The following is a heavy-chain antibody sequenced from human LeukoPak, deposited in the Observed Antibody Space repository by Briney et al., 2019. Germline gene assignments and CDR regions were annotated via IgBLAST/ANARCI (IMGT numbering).Heavy chain of an antibody. CDR1: VNSMSGYH. D-gene: IGHD2-21*02. CDR2: IYASGST. J-gene: IGHJ6*03. CDR3: ARHPGKKYCLSYMDV. V-gene: IGHV4-4*09. Sequence: SESLSLTCTVSVNSMSGYHWSCVPQSPGKGLECIGDIYASGSTNYNTSLKSRVTISEDTSKNQFSLKLRSVTAANTAVYYCARHPGKKYCLSYMDVWGKGTTVTVSS.